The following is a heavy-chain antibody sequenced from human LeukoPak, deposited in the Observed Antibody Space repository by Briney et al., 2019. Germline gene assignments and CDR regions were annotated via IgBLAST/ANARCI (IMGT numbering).Heavy chain of an antibody. CDR2: INHSGST. J-gene: IGHJ4*02. CDR1: GGSFSGYY. D-gene: IGHD6-19*01. CDR3: ARVAFRQWLVQGIDY. V-gene: IGHV4-34*01. Sequence: TSETLSLTCAVYGGSFSGYYWSWIRQPPGKWLEWIGEINHSGSTNYDPSLKSRVTISVDTSKNQFSLKLSSMTAADTAVYYCARVAFRQWLVQGIDYWGQGTLVTVSS.